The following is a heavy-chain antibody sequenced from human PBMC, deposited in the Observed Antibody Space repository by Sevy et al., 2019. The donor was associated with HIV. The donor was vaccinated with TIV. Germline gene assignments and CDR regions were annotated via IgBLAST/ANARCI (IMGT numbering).Heavy chain of an antibody. V-gene: IGHV3-15*01. CDR3: TTGVVVVPAAPTSYYGMDV. Sequence: GGSLRLSCAASGFTFSNAWMSWVRQAPGKGLEWVGRIKSKTDGGTTDYAATVKGRFTISGDDSKNTLYMQMNSLKTEDTAVYYCTTGVVVVPAAPTSYYGMDVWGQGTTVTVSS. CDR2: IKSKTDGGTT. D-gene: IGHD2-2*01. CDR1: GFTFSNAW. J-gene: IGHJ6*02.